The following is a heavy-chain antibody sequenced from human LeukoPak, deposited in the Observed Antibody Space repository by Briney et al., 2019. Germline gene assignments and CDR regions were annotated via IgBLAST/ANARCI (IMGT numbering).Heavy chain of an antibody. CDR1: GFTFSDYY. D-gene: IGHD3-10*01. Sequence: GGSLRLSCAASGFTFSDYYMSRIRQAPGKGLEWVSYISSSGSTIYYADSVKGRFTISRDNAKNSLYLQMNSLRAEDTAVYYCARDLTALQTYYYGSGSYRGDAFDIWGQGTMVTVSS. CDR2: ISSSGSTI. CDR3: ARDLTALQTYYYGSGSYRGDAFDI. J-gene: IGHJ3*02. V-gene: IGHV3-11*04.